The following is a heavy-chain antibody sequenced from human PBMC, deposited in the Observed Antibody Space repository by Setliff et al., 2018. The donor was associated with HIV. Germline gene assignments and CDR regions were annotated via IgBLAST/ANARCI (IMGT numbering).Heavy chain of an antibody. CDR3: ARRSGYAEDY. CDR1: GGSFSGYY. CDR2: INHRGST. Sequence: ASETLSLTCAVYGGSFSGYYWNWIRQPPGKGLEWIGEINHRGSTNYNPSLKSRVTISVDTSKNQFSLKLSSVTAADTAVCYCARRSGYAEDYWGQGTLVTVSS. D-gene: IGHD5-12*01. J-gene: IGHJ4*02. V-gene: IGHV4-34*01.